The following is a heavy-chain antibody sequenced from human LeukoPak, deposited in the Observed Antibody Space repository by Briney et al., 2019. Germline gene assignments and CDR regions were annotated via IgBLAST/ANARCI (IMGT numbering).Heavy chain of an antibody. Sequence: ETLSLTCTVSGGSISSYYWSWVRQAPGKGLEWVSLIYSGGSTYYADSVKGRFTISRGNSKNTVYLQMNSLRVEDTAVYYCARPHGDSVYFDYWGQGTLVTVSS. CDR3: ARPHGDSVYFDY. CDR1: GGSISSYY. D-gene: IGHD4-17*01. CDR2: IYSGGST. V-gene: IGHV3-66*04. J-gene: IGHJ4*02.